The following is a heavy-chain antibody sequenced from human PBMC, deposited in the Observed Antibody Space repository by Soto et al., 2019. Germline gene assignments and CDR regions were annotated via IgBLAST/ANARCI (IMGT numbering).Heavy chain of an antibody. CDR3: ARESDAFDI. CDR2: INPNSVIT. J-gene: IGHJ3*02. V-gene: IGHV1-2*02. CDR1: GYTFTGYY. Sequence: QVKLVQSGAEVQKPGASVKVSCRASGYTFTGYYLHWVRQAPGQGLEWMGWINPNSVITNYAQKFKGRVTMTWDTSISTAYLALTSLSSDDTAVYYCARESDAFDIWGQGTMVTVSS.